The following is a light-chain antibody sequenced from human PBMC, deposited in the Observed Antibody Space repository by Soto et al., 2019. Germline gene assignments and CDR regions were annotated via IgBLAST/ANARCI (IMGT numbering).Light chain of an antibody. J-gene: IGKJ3*01. CDR2: GAS. V-gene: IGKV3-15*01. CDR1: RSVSSN. Sequence: EIVMTQSPATLSVSPGERATLSCRASRSVSSNLAWYQQKPGQAPRLLIYGASTRATGIPARFSGSGSGTEFTLTISSLQSEDFAVYCCQQYNNWPPFTFGPGTKVDIK. CDR3: QQYNNWPPFT.